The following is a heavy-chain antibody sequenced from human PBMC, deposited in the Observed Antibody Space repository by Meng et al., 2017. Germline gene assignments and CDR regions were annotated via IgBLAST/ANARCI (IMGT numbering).Heavy chain of an antibody. V-gene: IGHV4-61*01. D-gene: IGHD3-10*01. CDR1: GGSVSSGSYY. CDR2: IYYSGST. CDR3: ARDGDYYGSGSYYYYFDY. J-gene: IGHJ4*02. Sequence: LQGSGPGLVRPSETLSLTWPVSGGSVSSGSYYWSWIRQPPGKGLEWIGYIYYSGSTNYNPSLKSRVTISVDTSKNQFSLKLSSVTAADTAVYYCARDGDYYGSGSYYYYFDYWGQGTLVTVSS.